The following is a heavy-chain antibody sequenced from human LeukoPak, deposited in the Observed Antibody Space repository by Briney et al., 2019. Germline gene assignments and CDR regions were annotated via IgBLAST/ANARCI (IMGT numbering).Heavy chain of an antibody. Sequence: GGSLRLSCSGSGFTFGTYWMSWVRQAPGKGLEWVANIKPDGGQKYYVDSVKGRFTISRDNAKNSLYLQMDNLRAEDTAVYFCARDRESNWYPFLDCWGQGTLVTVSS. CDR3: ARDRESNWYPFLDC. J-gene: IGHJ4*02. V-gene: IGHV3-7*03. D-gene: IGHD1-20*01. CDR1: GFTFGTYW. CDR2: IKPDGGQK.